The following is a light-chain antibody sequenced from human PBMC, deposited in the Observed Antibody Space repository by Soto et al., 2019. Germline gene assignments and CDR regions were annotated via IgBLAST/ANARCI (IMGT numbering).Light chain of an antibody. Sequence: EIVLTQSPATLSLSPGERATLSCRASQSVSTNLAWYQQKSGQAPRLLIYGASTRATGIPGRFRGSGSGTEFSLTISSLQSEDFAVYYCQQYNNWPRTFGQGTKVDVK. CDR1: QSVSTN. CDR3: QQYNNWPRT. V-gene: IGKV3-15*01. CDR2: GAS. J-gene: IGKJ1*01.